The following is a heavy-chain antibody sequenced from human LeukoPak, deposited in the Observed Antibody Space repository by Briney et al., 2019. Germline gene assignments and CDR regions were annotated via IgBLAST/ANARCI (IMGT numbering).Heavy chain of an antibody. J-gene: IGHJ6*02. CDR1: GGSISTYY. Sequence: SETLSLTCTVSGGSISTYYWSWIRQPPGKGLEYIGYIYYSGSTNYNPSLKSRVTISVDTSKNQFSLKLSSVTAADTAVYYCARDLGYSRSSAYYYGMDVWGQGTTVTVSS. CDR3: ARDLGYSRSSAYYYGMDV. V-gene: IGHV4-59*01. CDR2: IYYSGST. D-gene: IGHD6-6*01.